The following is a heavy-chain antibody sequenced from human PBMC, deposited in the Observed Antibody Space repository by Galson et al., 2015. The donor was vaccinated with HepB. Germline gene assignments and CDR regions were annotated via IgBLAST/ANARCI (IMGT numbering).Heavy chain of an antibody. CDR2: IYSGGST. CDR3: ARDRFGAVAGPDYYYYGMDV. D-gene: IGHD6-19*01. V-gene: IGHV3-66*02. Sequence: SLRLSCAASGFTVSSNYMSWVRQAPGKGLEWVSVIYSGGSTYYADPVKGRFTISRDNSKNTLYLQMNSLRAEDTAVYYCARDRFGAVAGPDYYYYGMDVWGQGTTVTVSS. J-gene: IGHJ6*02. CDR1: GFTVSSNY.